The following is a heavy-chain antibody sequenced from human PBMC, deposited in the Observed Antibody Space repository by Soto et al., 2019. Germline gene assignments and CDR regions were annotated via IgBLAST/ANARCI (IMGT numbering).Heavy chain of an antibody. CDR2: LYYGRSA. D-gene: IGHD3-22*01. Sequence: QVQLQESGPGLVKPSETLSLTCAVSGDSISTYYCMWIRQPPGKGLESIGYLYYGRSANYNPSLKSRVPLSVDTSTNQCSLTLSSMTAADTAVYYCALRSMAVVPEYWGQGTLVTVSS. CDR3: ALRSMAVVPEY. V-gene: IGHV4-59*01. J-gene: IGHJ4*02. CDR1: GDSISTYY.